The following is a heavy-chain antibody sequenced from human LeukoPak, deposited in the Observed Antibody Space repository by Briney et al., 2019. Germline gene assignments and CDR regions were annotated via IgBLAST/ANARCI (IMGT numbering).Heavy chain of an antibody. V-gene: IGHV1-69*05. D-gene: IGHD5-24*01. CDR3: ARDSEEMATPFDY. J-gene: IGHJ4*02. Sequence: VKVSCKASGGTFSSYAISWVRQSPGQGLEWMGRIIPIFGTANYAQKFQGRVTITTDESTSTAYMELSSLRSEDTAVYYCARDSEEMATPFDYWGQGTLVTVSS. CDR1: GGTFSSYA. CDR2: IIPIFGTA.